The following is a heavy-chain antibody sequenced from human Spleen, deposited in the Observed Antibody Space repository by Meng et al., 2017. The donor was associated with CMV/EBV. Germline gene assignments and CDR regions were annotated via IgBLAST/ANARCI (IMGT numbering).Heavy chain of an antibody. J-gene: IGHJ4*02. CDR2: IKSKTDGGTT. Sequence: FTFSNAWMRWVRQAPGKGLEWVGRIKSKTDGGTTDYAAPVKGRFTISRDDSKNTLYLQMNSLKTEDTAVYYCTTHPKSMVRGVNPDYWGQGTLVTVSS. CDR3: TTHPKSMVRGVNPDY. V-gene: IGHV3-15*01. CDR1: FTFSNAW. D-gene: IGHD3-10*01.